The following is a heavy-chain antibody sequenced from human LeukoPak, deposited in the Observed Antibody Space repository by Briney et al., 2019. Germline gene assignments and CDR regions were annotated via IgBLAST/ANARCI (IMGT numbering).Heavy chain of an antibody. CDR2: IRYDGSNK. D-gene: IGHD3-10*01. V-gene: IGHV3-30*02. CDR1: GFTFSSYA. J-gene: IGHJ3*02. CDR3: ARSYRRGAITMLRGVANRGAFDI. Sequence: GGSLRLSCAASGFTFSSYAMSWVRQAPGKGLEWVAFIRYDGSNKYYADSVKGRFTISRDSSKNTLYLQMNSLRAADTAVYYCARSYRRGAITMLRGVANRGAFDIWGQGTMVTVSS.